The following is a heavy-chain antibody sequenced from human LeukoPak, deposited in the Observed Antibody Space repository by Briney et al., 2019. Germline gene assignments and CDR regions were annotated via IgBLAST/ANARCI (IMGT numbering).Heavy chain of an antibody. V-gene: IGHV3-33*01. CDR3: ARSNSAFDY. D-gene: IGHD1/OR15-1a*01. J-gene: IGHJ4*02. CDR2: IWHDGSEK. Sequence: GGSLRLSCAASGFTFSTYGMNWVRQAPGKGLEWVAVIWHDGSEKYYADSVKDRFTISRDNSKNTLYLQMNSLRAEDTAVYFCARSNSAFDYWGQGSLVTVSS. CDR1: GFTFSTYG.